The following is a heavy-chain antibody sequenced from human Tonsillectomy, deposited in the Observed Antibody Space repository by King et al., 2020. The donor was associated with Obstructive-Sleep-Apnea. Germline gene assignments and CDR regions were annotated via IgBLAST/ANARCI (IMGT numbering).Heavy chain of an antibody. J-gene: IGHJ3*02. CDR2: ISYDGSNK. CDR3: ARGSPWEVPAVDAFDI. V-gene: IGHV3-30*04. Sequence: VQLVESGGGVVQPGRSLRLSCAASGFTFNNYAIHWVRQAPGKGLEWVAVISYDGSNKYYADSVKGRFTISRDNSKNTLYLQMNSLRAEDTAVYYCARGSPWEVPAVDAFDIWGQGTMVTVSS. D-gene: IGHD1-26*01. CDR1: GFTFNNYA.